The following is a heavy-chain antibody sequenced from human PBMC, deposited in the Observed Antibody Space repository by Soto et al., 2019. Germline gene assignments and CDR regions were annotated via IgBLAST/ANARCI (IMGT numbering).Heavy chain of an antibody. CDR1: GFTFSDYY. CDR3: ARDSVYYGDYELNYFDY. V-gene: IGHV3-11*05. Sequence: QVQLVESGGGLVKPGGSLRLSCAASGFTFSDYYMSWICQAPGKGLEWVSYMSSSSSYTNYADSVKGRFTISRDNAKNSLYLQMNSLRAEDTAVYYCARDSVYYGDYELNYFDYWGQGTLVTVSS. D-gene: IGHD4-17*01. CDR2: MSSSSSYT. J-gene: IGHJ4*02.